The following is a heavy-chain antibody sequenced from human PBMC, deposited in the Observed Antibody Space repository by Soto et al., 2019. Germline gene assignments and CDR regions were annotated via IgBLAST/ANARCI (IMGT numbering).Heavy chain of an antibody. CDR3: ARGPYRNTYNWFDS. CDR2: FSRTDNTV. D-gene: IGHD5-12*01. CDR1: GFMFSDYA. V-gene: IGHV3-48*03. J-gene: IGHJ5*02. Sequence: QSGGSLRLSCAASGFMFSDYAMDWVRQAPGKGLEWVSYFSRTDNTVQYADSVKGRFIISRDNVANSLYLQMHSLTAEDTAIYYCARGPYRNTYNWFDSWGQGTLVTVSS.